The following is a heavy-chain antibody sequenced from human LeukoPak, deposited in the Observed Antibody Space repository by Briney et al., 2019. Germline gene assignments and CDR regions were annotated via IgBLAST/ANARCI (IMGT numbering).Heavy chain of an antibody. CDR3: AREQYSSGWFGDAFDI. CDR1: GGSISSYY. Sequence: SETLSLTCTVSGGSISSYYWSWIRQPAGKGLEWIGRIYTSGSTNYNPSLKSRVTMSVDTSKNQFSLKLSSVTAADTAVYYCAREQYSSGWFGDAFDIWGQGTMVTVSS. CDR2: IYTSGST. J-gene: IGHJ3*02. D-gene: IGHD6-19*01. V-gene: IGHV4-4*07.